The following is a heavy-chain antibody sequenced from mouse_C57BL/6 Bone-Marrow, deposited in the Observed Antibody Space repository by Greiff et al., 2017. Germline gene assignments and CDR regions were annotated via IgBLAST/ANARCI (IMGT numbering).Heavy chain of an antibody. V-gene: IGHV10-1*01. CDR2: IRSKSKNYAT. CDR1: GFSFNTYA. D-gene: IGHD1-1*01. J-gene: IGHJ1*03. CDR3: VRQDVSRYFDV. Sequence: EVMLVESGGGLVQPKGSLKLSCAASGFSFNTYAMNWVRQAPGKGLEWVARIRSKSKNYATYYADSVKDRFTISRDDSESMLYLQMNNLKTEDTAMYYCVRQDVSRYFDVWGTGTTVTVSS.